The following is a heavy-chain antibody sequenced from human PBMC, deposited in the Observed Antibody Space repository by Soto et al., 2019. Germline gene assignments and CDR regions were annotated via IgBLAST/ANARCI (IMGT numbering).Heavy chain of an antibody. CDR2: IIPIFGTA. V-gene: IGHV1-69*12. D-gene: IGHD2-15*01. CDR3: AREVVVAATGWFDP. Sequence: QVQLVQSGAEVKKPGSSVKVSCKASGGTFSSYAISWVRQAPGQGLEWMGGIIPIFGTANYAQKFQGRVPITADESTSTDYMELSSLRSEDTAVYYCAREVVVAATGWFDPWGQGTLVTVSS. CDR1: GGTFSSYA. J-gene: IGHJ5*02.